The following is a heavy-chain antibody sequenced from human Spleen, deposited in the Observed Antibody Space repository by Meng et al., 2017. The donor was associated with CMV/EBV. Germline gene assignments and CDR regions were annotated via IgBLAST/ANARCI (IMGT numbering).Heavy chain of an antibody. CDR3: ARDEWSSSWDSEGIDP. J-gene: IGHJ5*02. CDR1: GYSITSGYS. CDR2: IYHSGST. Sequence: SETLSLTCTVFGYSITSGYSWGCIRQPPGKGLQWIGSIYHSGSTNYNPSLMSRVTMSVDTSKNQFSLRLSSVTAADTAVYYCARDEWSSSWDSEGIDPWGQGTLVTVSS. D-gene: IGHD6-13*01. V-gene: IGHV4-38-2*02.